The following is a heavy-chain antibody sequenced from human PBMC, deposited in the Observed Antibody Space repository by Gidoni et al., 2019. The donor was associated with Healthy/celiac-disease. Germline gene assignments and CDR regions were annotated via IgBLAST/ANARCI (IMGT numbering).Heavy chain of an antibody. Sequence: QLQLQESGPGLVKPSETLSLTCTVSGGSIPSSSYYWGWIRQPPGKGLEWIGSIYYSGSTYYNPSLKSRVTISVDTSKNQFSLKLSSVTAADTAVYYCARRPLDYYGSGSQYYFDYWGQGTLVTVSS. D-gene: IGHD3-10*01. V-gene: IGHV4-39*01. CDR1: GGSIPSSSYY. CDR3: ARRPLDYYGSGSQYYFDY. CDR2: IYYSGST. J-gene: IGHJ4*02.